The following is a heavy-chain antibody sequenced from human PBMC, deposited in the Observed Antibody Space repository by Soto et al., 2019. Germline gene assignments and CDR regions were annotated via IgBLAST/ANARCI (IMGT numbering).Heavy chain of an antibody. CDR3: ARGGRYSSSCREGLDY. CDR1: GFILRTYG. V-gene: IGHV3-30*03. Sequence: SLRLSCAASGFILRTYGMHWVRQSPGKGLEWVTLMSYDGSSKYYADSVKGRFTISRDNSKNTLYLQMNSLRPEDTAVYYCARGGRYSSSCREGLDYWGQGSLVTVSS. D-gene: IGHD6-13*01. CDR2: MSYDGSSK. J-gene: IGHJ4*02.